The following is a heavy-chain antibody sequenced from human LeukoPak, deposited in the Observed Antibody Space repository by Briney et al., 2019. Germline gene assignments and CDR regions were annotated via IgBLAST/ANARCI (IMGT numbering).Heavy chain of an antibody. J-gene: IGHJ4*02. CDR2: ISGSGAST. Sequence: GGSLRLSCLTSGFTFSTNAMSWVRQAPGKGLEWISGISGSGASTYYADSVTGRFTISRDNSRNTLYLQMNSLRGDDTAVYYCARRDSSGSKEQSFDYWGQGTLVTVSS. D-gene: IGHD3-22*01. V-gene: IGHV3-23*01. CDR1: GFTFSTNA. CDR3: ARRDSSGSKEQSFDY.